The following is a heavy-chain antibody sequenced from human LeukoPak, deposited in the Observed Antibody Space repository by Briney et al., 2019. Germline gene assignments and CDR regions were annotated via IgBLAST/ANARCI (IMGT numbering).Heavy chain of an antibody. CDR3: ARPPRRDFDDSRVHDAFDI. CDR2: IYYSGSI. Sequence: SETLSLTCTVSGDSISSSRYYWGWIRQPPGKGLEWIGSIYYSGSIWYHPSLKSRVTISVDTSKNQFSLKLTSVTAADTAVYYCARPPRRDFDDSRVHDAFDIWGQGTMVTVSS. D-gene: IGHD2-21*02. CDR1: GDSISSSRYY. V-gene: IGHV4-39*01. J-gene: IGHJ3*02.